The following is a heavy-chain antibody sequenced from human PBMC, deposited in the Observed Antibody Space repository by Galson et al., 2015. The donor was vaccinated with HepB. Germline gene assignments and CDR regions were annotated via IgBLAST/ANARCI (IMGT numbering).Heavy chain of an antibody. CDR2: ISSSSSTI. J-gene: IGHJ4*02. V-gene: IGHV3-48*01. D-gene: IGHD3-22*01. CDR3: ARGGWYYYDSSGYYCSY. CDR1: GFTFSSYS. Sequence: SLRLSCAASGFTFSSYSMNWVRQAPGKGLEWVSYISSSSSTIYYADSVKGRFTISRDNAKNSLYLQMNSLRAEDTDVYYCARGGWYYYDSSGYYCSYWGQGTLVTVSS.